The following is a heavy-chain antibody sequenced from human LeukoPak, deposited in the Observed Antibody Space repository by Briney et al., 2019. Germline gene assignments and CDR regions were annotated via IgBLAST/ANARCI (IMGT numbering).Heavy chain of an antibody. CDR2: IYTSGST. CDR1: GGSISSYY. V-gene: IGHV4-4*07. D-gene: IGHD7-27*01. Sequence: SETLSLTCTVSGGSISSYYWSWIRQPAGKGLDWIGRIYTSGSTNYNPSLKSRVTMSVETSKNQFSLKLSSVTAADTAVYYCARWELGSVGAFDIWGQGTMVTVSS. CDR3: ARWELGSVGAFDI. J-gene: IGHJ3*02.